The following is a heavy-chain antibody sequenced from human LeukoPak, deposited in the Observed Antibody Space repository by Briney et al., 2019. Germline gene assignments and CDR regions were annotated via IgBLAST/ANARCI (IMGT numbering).Heavy chain of an antibody. Sequence: SETLSLTCAVYGGSFSGYYWSWIRQPPGKGLEWIGEINHSGSTNYNPSLKSRVTISVDTSKNQFSLKLSSVTAADTAVYYCARDSADTAMVDGYYYYYYMDVWGKGTTVTISS. CDR2: INHSGST. J-gene: IGHJ6*03. D-gene: IGHD5-18*01. CDR1: GGSFSGYY. CDR3: ARDSADTAMVDGYYYYYYMDV. V-gene: IGHV4-34*01.